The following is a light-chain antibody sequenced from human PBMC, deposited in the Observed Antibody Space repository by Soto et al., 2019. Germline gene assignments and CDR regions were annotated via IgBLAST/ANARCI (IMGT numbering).Light chain of an antibody. CDR3: PQSYSTPRT. CDR1: QSISSY. Sequence: DIQMTQSPSSLSASVGDRVTITCRASQSISSYLNWYQQKPGKAPKLLIYAASSLQSGVPSRFSGSGSGTDFTITISSLQPEDFATYYCPQSYSTPRTFGQGTKVDIK. V-gene: IGKV1-39*01. J-gene: IGKJ1*01. CDR2: AAS.